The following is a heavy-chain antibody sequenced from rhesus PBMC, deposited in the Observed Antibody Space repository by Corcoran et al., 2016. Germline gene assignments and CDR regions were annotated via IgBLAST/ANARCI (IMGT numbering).Heavy chain of an antibody. D-gene: IGHD4-17*01. CDR1: GGSISSGYYY. V-gene: IGHV4-122*02. CDR3: ARDVGNRAYWYFDL. J-gene: IGHJ2*01. CDR2: ITYSWST. Sequence: QVQLQESGPGLVKPSETLSLTCAVSGGSISSGYYYWSWIRQSPGKGLEWIGYITYSWSTIYSPSLKSRVTSSGDTSQNQFSLRLSSVTAADTAVYYCARDVGNRAYWYFDLWGPGTPITISS.